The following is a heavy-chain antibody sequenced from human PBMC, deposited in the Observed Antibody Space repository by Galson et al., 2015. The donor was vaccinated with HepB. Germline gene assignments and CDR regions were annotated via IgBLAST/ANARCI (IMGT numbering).Heavy chain of an antibody. Sequence: SVKVSCKASGYTFTSYAMHWVRQAPGQRLEWMGWINAGNGNTKYSQKFQGRVTITRDTSASTAYMELSSLRSEDTAVYYCAVAYCGGDCYSDRNAFDIWGQGTMVTVSS. V-gene: IGHV1-3*01. CDR3: AVAYCGGDCYSDRNAFDI. CDR2: INAGNGNT. CDR1: GYTFTSYA. J-gene: IGHJ3*02. D-gene: IGHD2-21*02.